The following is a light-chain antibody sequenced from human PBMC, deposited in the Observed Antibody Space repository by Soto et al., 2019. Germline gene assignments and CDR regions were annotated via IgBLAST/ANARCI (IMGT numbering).Light chain of an antibody. CDR1: QSVSSSY. CDR2: GAS. CDR3: QQYGSSPGT. J-gene: IGKJ1*01. V-gene: IGKV3-20*01. Sequence: EIVLTQSPGTLSLSPGERATLSCRASQSVSSSYLAWYQQKPGQAPRLLIYGASSRATGIPDRFSGSGSGTDFTLTISRLEPEDFGVYYCQQYGSSPGTFGQGTQVEIK.